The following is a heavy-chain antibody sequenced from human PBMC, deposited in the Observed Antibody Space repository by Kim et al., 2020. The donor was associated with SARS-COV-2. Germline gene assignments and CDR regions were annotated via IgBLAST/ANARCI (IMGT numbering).Heavy chain of an antibody. V-gene: IGHV3-21*01. D-gene: IGHD2-2*01. CDR3: ARDERYCSSTSCYFGY. J-gene: IGHJ4*02. Sequence: SVNGRFTIARDNAKNSLYLQMNSLRAEDTAVYYCARDERYCSSTSCYFGYWGQGTLVTASS.